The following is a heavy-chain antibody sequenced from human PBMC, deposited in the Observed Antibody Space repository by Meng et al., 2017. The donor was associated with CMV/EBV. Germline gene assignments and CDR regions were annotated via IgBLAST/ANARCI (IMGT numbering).Heavy chain of an antibody. J-gene: IGHJ6*02. V-gene: IGHV4-61*01. CDR2: IYYSGST. Sequence: SETLSITCTVSGGSVSSGSYYWSWIRQPPGKGLEWIGYIYYSGSTNYNPSLKSRVTISVDTSKNQFSLKLSSVTAADTAVYYCARGAAARLGYYYYGMDVWGQGTTVTVSS. CDR1: GGSVSSGSYY. CDR3: ARGAAARLGYYYYGMDV. D-gene: IGHD6-6*01.